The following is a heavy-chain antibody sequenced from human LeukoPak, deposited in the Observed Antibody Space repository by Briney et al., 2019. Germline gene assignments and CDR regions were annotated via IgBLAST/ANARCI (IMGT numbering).Heavy chain of an antibody. Sequence: GGSLRLSCAASGFTFSSYWMHWVRQAPGKGLVWVSGINTDGSSTSYADSVKGRFTISRDNAKNTLYLQMNSLRAEDTAVYYCARRGMATAIDYWGRGTLVTVSS. CDR3: ARRGMATAIDY. V-gene: IGHV3-74*01. CDR2: INTDGSST. J-gene: IGHJ4*02. D-gene: IGHD5-24*01. CDR1: GFTFSSYW.